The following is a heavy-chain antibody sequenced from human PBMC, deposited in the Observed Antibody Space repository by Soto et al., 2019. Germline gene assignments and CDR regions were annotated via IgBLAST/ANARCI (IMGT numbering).Heavy chain of an antibody. J-gene: IGHJ4*02. CDR2: IYYSGST. CDR1: DGSISSGDYY. CDR3: ATVYYNGSGYYYVVS. D-gene: IGHD3-22*01. V-gene: IGHV4-30-4*01. Sequence: SETLSLTCTVSDGSISSGDYYWSWIRQPPGKGLEWIGYIYYSGSTYYNPSLESRVTISVDTSKNQFSLNLSSVTAADTAVYYCATVYYNGSGYYYVVSWGQGTLVTVSS.